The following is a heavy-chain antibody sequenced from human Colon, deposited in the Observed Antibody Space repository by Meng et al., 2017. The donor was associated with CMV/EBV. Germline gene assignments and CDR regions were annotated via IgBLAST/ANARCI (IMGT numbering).Heavy chain of an antibody. CDR2: INPKTGDP. J-gene: IGHJ4*02. Sequence: KACGYTFSRYNNNWVRQAHGQWLEWMGYINPKTGDPTYVQGFRGRFVFSLDTSVSTAYLQISSLEAEDTAVYYCATGSVAADGKGYWGQGTLVTVSS. D-gene: IGHD6-13*01. V-gene: IGHV7-4-1*02. CDR3: ATGSVAADGKGY. CDR1: GYTFSRYN.